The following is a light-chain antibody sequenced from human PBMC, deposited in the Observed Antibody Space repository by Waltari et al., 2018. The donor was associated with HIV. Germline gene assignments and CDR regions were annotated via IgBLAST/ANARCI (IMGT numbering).Light chain of an antibody. CDR2: DAS. CDR3: QQYNNWPPWT. V-gene: IGKV3-15*01. J-gene: IGKJ1*01. CDR1: QSVSSN. Sequence: EVVMTQSPATLSVSPGERVTLSCRASQSVSSNLAWYQQTPGQAPRLLIYDASTRASGVPDRFSGSGSGTDFTLTITSLQSEDFAVYYCQQYNNWPPWTFGQGTRVQIK.